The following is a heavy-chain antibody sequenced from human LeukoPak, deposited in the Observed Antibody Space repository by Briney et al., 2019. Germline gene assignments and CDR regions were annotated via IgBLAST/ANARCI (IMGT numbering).Heavy chain of an antibody. CDR3: ALSSGAYNSAGYFDY. V-gene: IGHV5-51*01. CDR1: GSSFTNYW. Sequence: GASLKISCKGSGSSFTNYWIGWVRPMPGKGLEWMGIIYPNASDTRYSPSFRGQVTISADKSITTAYLQWNSLKASDTAMYYCALSSGAYNSAGYFDYWGQGALVTVSS. CDR2: IYPNASDT. D-gene: IGHD2-15*01. J-gene: IGHJ4*02.